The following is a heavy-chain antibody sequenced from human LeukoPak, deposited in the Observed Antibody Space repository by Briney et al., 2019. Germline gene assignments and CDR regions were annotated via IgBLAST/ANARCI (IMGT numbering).Heavy chain of an antibody. CDR2: IYYTGIT. CDR3: ARGSSKIDY. D-gene: IGHD3-10*01. Sequence: SETLSLTCTVSGGSISSRSYYWGWIRQPPGKGLEWIGSIYYTGITYYNPSLKSRVTISTDTSKNQFPLKLTSVTAADTAVYYCARGSSKIDYWGQGTLVTVPS. V-gene: IGHV4-39*06. CDR1: GGSISSRSYY. J-gene: IGHJ4*02.